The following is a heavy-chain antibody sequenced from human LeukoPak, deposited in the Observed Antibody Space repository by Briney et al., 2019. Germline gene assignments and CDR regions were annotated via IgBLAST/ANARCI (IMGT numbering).Heavy chain of an antibody. CDR3: ARDLGLMVYATAFDY. CDR1: GFTFSSYG. J-gene: IGHJ4*02. CDR2: IWYDGSNK. D-gene: IGHD2-8*01. V-gene: IGHV3-33*01. Sequence: PGGSLRLSCAASGFTFSSYGMHWVRQAPGKGLEGVAVIWYDGSNKYYADSVKGRFTISRDNAKNSLYLQMNSLRAEDTAVYYCARDLGLMVYATAFDYWGQGTLVTVSS.